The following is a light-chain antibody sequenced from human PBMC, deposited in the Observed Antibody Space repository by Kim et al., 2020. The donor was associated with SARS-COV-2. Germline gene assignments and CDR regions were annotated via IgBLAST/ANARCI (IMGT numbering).Light chain of an antibody. V-gene: IGLV1-40*01. CDR2: GNN. CDR1: SSNIGAGYD. J-gene: IGLJ1*01. Sequence: VPISCTGSSSNIGAGYDVYWYRQHPRTVPSLLVYGNNNRPSGVPDRFSGSKSDTSASLAITGVQAEDEAEYYCQSLDSSLSGSDVFGTGTKVTVL. CDR3: QSLDSSLSGSDV.